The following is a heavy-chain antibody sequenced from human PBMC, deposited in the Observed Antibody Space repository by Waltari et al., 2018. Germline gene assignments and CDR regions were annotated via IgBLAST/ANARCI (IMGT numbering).Heavy chain of an antibody. CDR1: EYNFGRYW. V-gene: IGHV5-51*01. J-gene: IGHJ4*02. CDR3: ARDRTIRGVDYYDH. D-gene: IGHD3-10*01. CDR2: IYPGDSDT. Sequence: EVQLVQSGAEVKEPGESLRLSCKGSEYNFGRYWTAWVRQMPGKGLEWMGIIYPGDSDTRYSPSFEGQVTMSADKSINTAYLQWSSLKATDTATYYCARDRTIRGVDYYDHWGQGTQVTVSS.